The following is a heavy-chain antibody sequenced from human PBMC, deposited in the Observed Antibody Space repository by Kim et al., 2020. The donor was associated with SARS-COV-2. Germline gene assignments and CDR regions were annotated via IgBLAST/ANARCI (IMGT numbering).Heavy chain of an antibody. Sequence: SETLSLTCTVSGGSISSGGYYWSWIRQHPGKGLEWIGYIYYSGSTYYNPSLKSRVTISVDTSKNQFSLKLSSVTAADTAVYYCARDRDVATYGMDVWGQGTTVTVSS. CDR3: ARDRDVATYGMDV. J-gene: IGHJ6*02. CDR2: IYYSGST. D-gene: IGHD2-21*01. CDR1: GGSISSGGYY. V-gene: IGHV4-31*03.